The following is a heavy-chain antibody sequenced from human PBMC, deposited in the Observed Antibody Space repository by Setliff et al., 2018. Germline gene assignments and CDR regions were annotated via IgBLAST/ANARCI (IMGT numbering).Heavy chain of an antibody. V-gene: IGHV4-38-2*02. CDR3: ARRRPERGSGTPDY. CDR1: GHSISSRYY. D-gene: IGHD3-10*01. J-gene: IGHJ4*02. CDR2: IYHSGSA. Sequence: PSETLSLTCTVSGHSISSRYYWGWIRQPPGKGRAWSGSIYHSGSAYYNPSLKSLVTLSVDMCKNQFSLKLSSVTAADTAVYYCARRRPERGSGTPDYWGQGTLVTVSS.